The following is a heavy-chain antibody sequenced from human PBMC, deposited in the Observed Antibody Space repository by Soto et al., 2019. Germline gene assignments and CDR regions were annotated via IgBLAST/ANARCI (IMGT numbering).Heavy chain of an antibody. CDR2: INSDGSST. CDR1: GFTFSNYW. J-gene: IGHJ4*02. V-gene: IGHV3-74*01. D-gene: IGHD6-6*01. CDR3: AKDREYSSSFPHY. Sequence: EVQLVESGGDLVQPGGSLRLSCAASGFTFSNYWMHWVRQAPGKGLVWVSRINSDGSSTTHADPVKGRFTISRDNAKNTLYLQMNSLRAEDTAVYYCAKDREYSSSFPHYWGQGTLVTVSS.